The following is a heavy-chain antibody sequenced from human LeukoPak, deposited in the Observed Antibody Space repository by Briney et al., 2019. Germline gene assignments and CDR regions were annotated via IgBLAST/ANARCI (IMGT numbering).Heavy chain of an antibody. CDR1: GGTFSSYA. CDR2: IIPILGIA. D-gene: IGHD6-19*01. CDR3: ARDQQWLAVNGMDV. Sequence: SVKVSCKASGGTFSSYAISWVRQAPGQGLEWMGRIIPILGIANYAQKFQGRVTITADKSTSTAYMELSSLRSEDTAAYYCARDQQWLAVNGMDVWGQGTTVTVSS. V-gene: IGHV1-69*04. J-gene: IGHJ6*02.